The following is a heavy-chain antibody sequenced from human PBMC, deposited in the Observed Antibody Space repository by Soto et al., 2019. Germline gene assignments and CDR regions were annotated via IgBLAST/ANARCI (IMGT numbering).Heavy chain of an antibody. D-gene: IGHD5-12*01. Sequence: GGSLRLSCAASGFTFSNAWMSWVRQAPGKGLEWVGRIKSKTDGGTTDYAAPVKGRSTISRDDSKNTLYLQMNSLKTEDTAVYYCTTGRGYSGYDFDYWGQGTLVTVSS. V-gene: IGHV3-15*01. J-gene: IGHJ4*02. CDR3: TTGRGYSGYDFDY. CDR2: IKSKTDGGTT. CDR1: GFTFSNAW.